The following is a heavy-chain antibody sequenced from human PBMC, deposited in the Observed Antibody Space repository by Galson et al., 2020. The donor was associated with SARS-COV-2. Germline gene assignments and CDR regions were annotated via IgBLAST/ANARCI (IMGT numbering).Heavy chain of an antibody. CDR1: GGSISSYY. J-gene: IGHJ4*02. CDR3: ARHTVEMGTSEHFHY. CDR2: ISYSGNT. D-gene: IGHD1-1*01. V-gene: IGHV4-59*08. Sequence: SETLSLTCTVSGGSISSYYWSWIRQPPGKGLEWIGYISYSGNTNYNPSLKSRVTISVDTSKNQFSLKLSSVTAADTAVYYCARHTVEMGTSEHFHYWGQGTVVTVSS.